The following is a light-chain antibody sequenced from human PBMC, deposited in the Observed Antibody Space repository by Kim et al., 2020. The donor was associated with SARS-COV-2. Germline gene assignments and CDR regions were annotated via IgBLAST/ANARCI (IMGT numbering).Light chain of an antibody. CDR3: NSRDSSGNHLV. CDR2: GKN. CDR1: SLRSYY. J-gene: IGLJ2*01. Sequence: AGGQKVRITCQGDSLRSYYASWYQQKPGQAPVLVIYGKNNRPSGIPDRFSGSSSGNTASLTITGAQAEDEADYYCNSRDSSGNHLVFGGGTKVTVL. V-gene: IGLV3-19*01.